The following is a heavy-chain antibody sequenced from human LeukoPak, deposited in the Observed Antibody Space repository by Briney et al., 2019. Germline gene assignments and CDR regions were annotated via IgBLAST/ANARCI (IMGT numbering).Heavy chain of an antibody. V-gene: IGHV3-30*19. D-gene: IGHD4-23*01. CDR1: GFTFSSYD. CDR2: ISYDGSNK. CDR3: ARAVNYGGHVVGFEI. J-gene: IGHJ3*02. Sequence: GGSLRLSCAASGFTFSSYDMHWVRQAPGKGLEWVAVISYDGSNKYYADSVKGRFTISSNNYNNTLHLQMKSQRAEDTAVYYCARAVNYGGHVVGFEIWGQGTMVTVSS.